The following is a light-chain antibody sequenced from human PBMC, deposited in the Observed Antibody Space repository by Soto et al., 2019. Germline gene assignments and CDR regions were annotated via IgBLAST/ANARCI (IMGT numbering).Light chain of an antibody. Sequence: DIVMTQSPVTLSVSPGGRATLSCRASQSVGNNLAWYQQKPGQAPRLLIYAASSRATGLSSRFTGSGSGTDFTLTVDSLQSEDFAVYFCQKYSHWPRTFGRGTKVEIK. V-gene: IGKV3-15*01. CDR1: QSVGNN. CDR2: AAS. J-gene: IGKJ4*02. CDR3: QKYSHWPRT.